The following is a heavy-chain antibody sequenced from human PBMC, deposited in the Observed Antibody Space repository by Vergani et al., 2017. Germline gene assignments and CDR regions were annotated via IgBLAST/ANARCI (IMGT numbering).Heavy chain of an antibody. D-gene: IGHD3-16*01. CDR1: GGSFSGYY. V-gene: IGHV4-34*01. CDR2: INHSGST. CDR3: ARDAGVGGWYYFDY. Sequence: QVQLQQWGAGLLKPSETLSLTCAVYGGSFSGYYWSWIRQPPGKGLEWIGEINHSGSTNYNPSLKSRVTISVDTSKNQFSLKLSSVTAADTAVYYCARDAGVGGWYYFDYWGQGALVTVSS. J-gene: IGHJ4*02.